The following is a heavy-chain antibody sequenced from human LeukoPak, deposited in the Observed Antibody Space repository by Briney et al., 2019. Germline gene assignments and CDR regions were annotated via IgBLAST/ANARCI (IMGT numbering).Heavy chain of an antibody. J-gene: IGHJ4*02. D-gene: IGHD3-10*01. V-gene: IGHV3-7*03. Sequence: PGGSLRLSCTASGLTLSNYWMIWVWQAPGKGLQWVAKIKQDGSEKYYVDSVKGRFTISRDNAENSLYLQMNSLRVEDTAVYYCARGRDITTVVVEYYFDYWGQGTLVTVSS. CDR1: GLTLSNYW. CDR2: IKQDGSEK. CDR3: ARGRDITTVVVEYYFDY.